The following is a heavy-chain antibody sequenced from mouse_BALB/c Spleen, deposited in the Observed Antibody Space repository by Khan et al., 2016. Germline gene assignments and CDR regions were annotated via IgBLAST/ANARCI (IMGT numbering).Heavy chain of an antibody. CDR2: IYPYNGGT. Sequence: VQLQQSGPELVKPGASVKISCKASGYTFTDYNMHWVKQSHGKSLEWIRYIYPYNGGTGYNQKFKSKATLTVDNSSSTAYMELRSLTSEDSAVYYSARGCYYGSSSFAYWGQGTLVTVSA. V-gene: IGHV1S29*02. J-gene: IGHJ3*01. CDR1: GYTFTDYN. CDR3: ARGCYYGSSSFAY. D-gene: IGHD1-1*01.